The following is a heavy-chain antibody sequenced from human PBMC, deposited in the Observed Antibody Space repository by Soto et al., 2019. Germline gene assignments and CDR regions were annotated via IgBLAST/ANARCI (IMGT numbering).Heavy chain of an antibody. J-gene: IGHJ3*02. Sequence: SETLSLTCTVSGGSISSYYWSWIRQPPGKXLEWIGYIYYSGSTNYNPSLKSRVTISVDTSKNQFSLKLSSVTAADTAVYYCARDLRGYDFWSGHGPFDIWGQGTMVTVSS. D-gene: IGHD3-3*01. CDR2: IYYSGST. V-gene: IGHV4-59*01. CDR3: ARDLRGYDFWSGHGPFDI. CDR1: GGSISSYY.